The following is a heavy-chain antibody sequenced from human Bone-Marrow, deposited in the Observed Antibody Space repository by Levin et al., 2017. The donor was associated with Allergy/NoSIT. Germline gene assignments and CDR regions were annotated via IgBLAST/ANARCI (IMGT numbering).Heavy chain of an antibody. CDR2: INQNGEKI. J-gene: IGHJ3*01. Sequence: PGGSLRLSCAASGFTLSNYWMTWVRQAPGKGLEWVANINQNGEKINYVDSVKGRFTVSRDNAKNSLYLQMHSLRGEDTAIYYCVRDVNLHDDSAYYDGFDVWGQGTRVSVSS. D-gene: IGHD3-16*01. V-gene: IGHV3-7*03. CDR3: VRDVNLHDDSAYYDGFDV. CDR1: GFTLSNYW.